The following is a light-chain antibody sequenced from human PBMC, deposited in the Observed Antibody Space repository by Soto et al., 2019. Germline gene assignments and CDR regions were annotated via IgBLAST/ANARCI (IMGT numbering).Light chain of an antibody. CDR2: GAS. Sequence: EIVLTQSPGTLSLSPGESATLLCRASQFVSSRYLAWYQQKPGQAPRLLIYGASNRATGIPDRFSGSGSGTDFTLTISRLEPEDFAVYYCQQHGISHITFGQGTRLEIK. CDR1: QFVSSRY. V-gene: IGKV3-20*01. CDR3: QQHGISHIT. J-gene: IGKJ5*01.